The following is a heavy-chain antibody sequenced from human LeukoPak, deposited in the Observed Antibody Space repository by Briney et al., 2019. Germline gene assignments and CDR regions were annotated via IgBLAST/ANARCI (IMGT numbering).Heavy chain of an antibody. Sequence: GGSLRLSCAASGFTFSSYAMSWVRQAPGKGLEWVSAISGSGGSTYYADSVKGRFTISRDNSKNTLYLQMNSLRAEDTAVYYCARDLYYGNSGYYYHDYWGQGTLVTVSS. J-gene: IGHJ4*02. D-gene: IGHD3-22*01. CDR3: ARDLYYGNSGYYYHDY. V-gene: IGHV3-23*01. CDR1: GFTFSSYA. CDR2: ISGSGGST.